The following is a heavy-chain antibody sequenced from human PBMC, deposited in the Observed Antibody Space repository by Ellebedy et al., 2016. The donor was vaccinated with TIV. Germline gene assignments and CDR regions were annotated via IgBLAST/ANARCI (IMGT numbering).Heavy chain of an antibody. CDR1: GYTLTELS. J-gene: IGHJ4*02. CDR3: ARGLTMVRGVIIDPPDFDY. D-gene: IGHD3-10*01. Sequence: ASVKVSXXVSGYTLTELSMHWVRQAPGKGLEWMGGFDPEDGETIYAQKFQGRVTMTEDTSTDTAYMELSSLRSEDTAVYYCARGLTMVRGVIIDPPDFDYWGQGTLVTVSS. V-gene: IGHV1-24*01. CDR2: FDPEDGET.